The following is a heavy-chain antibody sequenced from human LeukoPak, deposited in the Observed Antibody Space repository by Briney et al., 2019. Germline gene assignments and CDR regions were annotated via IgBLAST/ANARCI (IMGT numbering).Heavy chain of an antibody. D-gene: IGHD3-22*01. CDR2: INHSGST. CDR1: GGSFSGYY. CDR3: ARARLSTKRTYYYDSRKYYFDY. Sequence: PSETLSLTCAVYGGSFSGYYWSWIRQPPGKGLEWIGEINHSGSTNYNPSLKSRVTISVDTSKNQFSLKLSSVTAADTAVYYCARARLSTKRTYYYDSRKYYFDYWGQGTLVTVSP. J-gene: IGHJ4*02. V-gene: IGHV4-34*01.